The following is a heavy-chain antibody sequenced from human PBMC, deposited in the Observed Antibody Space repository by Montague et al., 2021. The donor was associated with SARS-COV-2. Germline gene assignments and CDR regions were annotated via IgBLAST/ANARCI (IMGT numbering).Heavy chain of an antibody. CDR2: IFSSGST. D-gene: IGHD3-22*01. V-gene: IGHV4-39*02. Sequence: SETLSLTCTVSGASINSNRHVWGWIRQAPGKGLEWIGSIFSSGSTXYNPSLKTRVSISVDTSGNRLSLKLTSVTATDTAMYFCARAESYDSSGFFNDPFDVWSQGTMVTVSS. CDR1: GASINSNRHV. CDR3: ARAESYDSSGFFNDPFDV. J-gene: IGHJ3*01.